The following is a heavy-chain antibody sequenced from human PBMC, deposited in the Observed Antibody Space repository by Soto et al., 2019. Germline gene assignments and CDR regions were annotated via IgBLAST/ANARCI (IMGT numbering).Heavy chain of an antibody. J-gene: IGHJ5*02. CDR1: GYTFTSYG. CDR3: ALVFIDNNWFDP. V-gene: IGHV1-18*01. Sequence: GASVKVSCKASGYTFTSYGISWVRQAPGQGLEWMGWISAYNGNTNYAQKLQGRVTMTTDASTSTAYMELRSLRSDDTAVYYCALVFIDNNWFDPWGQGTLVTVSS. D-gene: IGHD3-9*01. CDR2: ISAYNGNT.